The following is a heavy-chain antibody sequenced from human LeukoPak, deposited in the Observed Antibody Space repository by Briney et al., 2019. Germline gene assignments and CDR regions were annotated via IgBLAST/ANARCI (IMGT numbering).Heavy chain of an antibody. V-gene: IGHV1-8*03. CDR3: ATHYDFGSDYGY. J-gene: IGHJ4*02. D-gene: IGHD3-3*01. CDR1: GYTFTSYD. CDR2: MNPKSGNT. Sequence: GASVKVSCKASGYTFTSYDINWVRQATGQGLEWMGWMNPKSGNTGYAQKFQGRVTITRNTSISTAYMGLSSLRSEDTAVDYCATHYDFGSDYGYWGQGTLVTVSS.